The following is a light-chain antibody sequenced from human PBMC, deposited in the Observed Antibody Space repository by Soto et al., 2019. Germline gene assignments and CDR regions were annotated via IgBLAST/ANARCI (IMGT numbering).Light chain of an antibody. CDR2: GAS. CDR1: QTVSSAY. V-gene: IGKV3-20*01. Sequence: EVVLTQSPGTLSLSPGEKATLSCGASQTVSSAYVAWYQQKPGQAPRLLICGASNRATGIPDRFAGGVSGTDFTLTITRLEPEDFAVYYCQQYGRSPTTFGPGTKVEIK. J-gene: IGKJ3*01. CDR3: QQYGRSPTT.